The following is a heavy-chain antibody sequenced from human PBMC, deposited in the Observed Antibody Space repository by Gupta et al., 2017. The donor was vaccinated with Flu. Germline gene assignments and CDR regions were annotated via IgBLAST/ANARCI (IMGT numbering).Heavy chain of an antibody. Sequence: EVQLVESGGGLVQPGRSLRLSCAASGFTFDDYAMHWVRQAPGKGLEWVSGISWNSGSIGYADSVKGRFTISRDNAKNSLYLQMNSLRAEDTALYYCAKDVEMATTTRFDYWGQGTLVTVSS. V-gene: IGHV3-9*01. CDR3: AKDVEMATTTRFDY. J-gene: IGHJ4*02. CDR1: GFTFDDYA. CDR2: ISWNSGSI. D-gene: IGHD5-24*01.